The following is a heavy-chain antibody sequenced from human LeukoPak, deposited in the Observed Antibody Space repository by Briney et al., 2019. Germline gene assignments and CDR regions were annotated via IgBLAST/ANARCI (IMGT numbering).Heavy chain of an antibody. CDR3: ARLRYVGSGYPFDY. Sequence: ASVKVSCKASGYTFTGYYMHWVRQAPGQGLEWMGWINPNSGGTNYAQKFQGRVTMTRDTSISTAYMELSRLRSDDTAVYYCARLRYVGSGYPFDYWGQGTLVTVSS. D-gene: IGHD3-22*01. CDR1: GYTFTGYY. J-gene: IGHJ4*02. V-gene: IGHV1-2*02. CDR2: INPNSGGT.